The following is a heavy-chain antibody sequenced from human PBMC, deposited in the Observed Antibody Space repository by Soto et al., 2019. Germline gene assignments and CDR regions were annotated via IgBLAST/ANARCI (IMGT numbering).Heavy chain of an antibody. J-gene: IGHJ4*02. V-gene: IGHV3-23*01. D-gene: IGHD3-9*01. CDR2: MSGGGGST. CDR3: AKTETFNGYYNAFDY. Sequence: PWGSLRLSYAASGFSFSGYALTWFRLSPCKWLEWVASMSGGGGSTYYADSVKGRFSISRDNSNRMVYLQMGNLTAGDTAVYYGAKTETFNGYYNAFDYWGQGTRVTVSS. CDR1: GFSFSGYA.